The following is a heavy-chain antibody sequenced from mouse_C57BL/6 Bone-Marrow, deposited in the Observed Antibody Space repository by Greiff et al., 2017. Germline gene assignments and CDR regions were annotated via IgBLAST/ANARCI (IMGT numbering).Heavy chain of an antibody. V-gene: IGHV5-6*01. Sequence: EVKLVESGGDLVKPGGSLKLSCAASGFTFSSYGMSWVRQTPDKRLEWVATISSGGSYTYYPDSVKGRFTISRDNAKNTLYLQMSSLKSEDTAMYYCARHTTVDAYWGQGTLVTVSA. D-gene: IGHD1-1*01. CDR3: ARHTTVDAY. CDR2: ISSGGSYT. CDR1: GFTFSSYG. J-gene: IGHJ3*01.